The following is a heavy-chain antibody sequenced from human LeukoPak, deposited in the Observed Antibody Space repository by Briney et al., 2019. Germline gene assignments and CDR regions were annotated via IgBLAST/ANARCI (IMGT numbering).Heavy chain of an antibody. J-gene: IGHJ4*02. CDR3: ARDLEAAAGRAWGPLDY. D-gene: IGHD6-13*01. CDR2: ISSSSSTI. Sequence: GGSLRLSCAASGFTFSSYSMNWVRQAPGKGLEWVSYISSSSSTIYYADSVKGRFTISRDNAKNSLYLQMNSLRAEDTAVYYCARDLEAAAGRAWGPLDYWGQGTLVTVSS. CDR1: GFTFSSYS. V-gene: IGHV3-48*04.